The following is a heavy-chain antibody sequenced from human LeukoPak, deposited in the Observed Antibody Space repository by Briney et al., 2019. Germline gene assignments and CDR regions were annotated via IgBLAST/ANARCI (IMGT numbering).Heavy chain of an antibody. D-gene: IGHD2-2*01. CDR2: IYPGDSDT. Sequence: GESLKISCKGSGYTFTTYWIAWVRQMPGKGLEWMGIIYPGDSDTRYSPPFQGQVTISADKSVSTAYLQWSRLKASETAMYYCARGHCSSTSCSGDAFDIWGRGTMVTVSS. J-gene: IGHJ3*02. V-gene: IGHV5-51*01. CDR3: ARGHCSSTSCSGDAFDI. CDR1: GYTFTTYW.